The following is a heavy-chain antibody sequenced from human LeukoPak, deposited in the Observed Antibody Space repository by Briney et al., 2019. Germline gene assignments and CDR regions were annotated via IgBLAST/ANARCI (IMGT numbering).Heavy chain of an antibody. J-gene: IGHJ4*02. V-gene: IGHV4-39*01. D-gene: IGHD3-10*01. CDR3: ARHWPGRAITNPFDY. CDR1: GGSISSSSYY. Sequence: PSETLSLTCTVSGGSISSSSYYWGWIRQPPGTGLEWIGSIYYSGSTYYNPSLKSRVTISVDTSKNQFSLKLSSVTAADTAVYYCARHWPGRAITNPFDYWGQGTLVTVSS. CDR2: IYYSGST.